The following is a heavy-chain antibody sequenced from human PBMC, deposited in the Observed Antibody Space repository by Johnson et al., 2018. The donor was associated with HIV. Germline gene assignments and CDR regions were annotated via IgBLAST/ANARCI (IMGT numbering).Heavy chain of an antibody. V-gene: IGHV3-7*03. Sequence: EVQLVESGGGVDQPGRSLRLSCAASGFTFSSYGMHWVRQAPGKGLEWVANIKQDGSEKYYVDSLKGRFTISRDNAKNSLYLQMNSLRAEDTAVYYCATFGGGSFHAFDIWGQGTMVTVSS. D-gene: IGHD1-26*01. CDR2: IKQDGSEK. CDR3: ATFGGGSFHAFDI. J-gene: IGHJ3*02. CDR1: GFTFSSYG.